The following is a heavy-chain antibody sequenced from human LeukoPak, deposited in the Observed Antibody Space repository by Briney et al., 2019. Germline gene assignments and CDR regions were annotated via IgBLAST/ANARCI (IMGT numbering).Heavy chain of an antibody. CDR3: ARDSGYDFALDY. J-gene: IGHJ4*02. V-gene: IGHV3-30*04. CDR2: ISYDGSNK. D-gene: IGHD5-12*01. Sequence: GGSLRLSCAASGFTFSSYAMHWVRQAPGKGLEWVALISYDGSNKYYADSVKARFIISRDNSKNTVYLQMNSLRAEDTAVYYCARDSGYDFALDYWGQGTLVTVSS. CDR1: GFTFSSYA.